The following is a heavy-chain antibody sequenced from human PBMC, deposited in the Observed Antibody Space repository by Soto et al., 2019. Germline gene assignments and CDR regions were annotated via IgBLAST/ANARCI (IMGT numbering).Heavy chain of an antibody. J-gene: IGHJ5*02. CDR2: INHSGST. Sequence: SETLSLTCAVYGGSFSGYYWSWIRQPPGKGLEWIGEINHSGSTNYNPSLKSRVTISVDTSKNQFSLKLRSVTAADTAVYYCASNRGGYYYGSGSRRGFWFDPWGQGTLVTVSS. V-gene: IGHV4-34*01. CDR1: GGSFSGYY. CDR3: ASNRGGYYYGSGSRRGFWFDP. D-gene: IGHD3-10*01.